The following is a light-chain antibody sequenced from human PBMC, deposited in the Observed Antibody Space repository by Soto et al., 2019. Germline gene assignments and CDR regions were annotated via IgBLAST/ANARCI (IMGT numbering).Light chain of an antibody. Sequence: DIQLTQSPSFLSASVGDRVTITCRASQGISSYLAWHQQKPGKVPKLLMYAASNLQSGVPSRFSGSGSGTEFTLTISSLQPEDFATYYCQQLNSYPLTFGGGTKVDIK. V-gene: IGKV1-9*01. CDR3: QQLNSYPLT. CDR2: AAS. CDR1: QGISSY. J-gene: IGKJ4*01.